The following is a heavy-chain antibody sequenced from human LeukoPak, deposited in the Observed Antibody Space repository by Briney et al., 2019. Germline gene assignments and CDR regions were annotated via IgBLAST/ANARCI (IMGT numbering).Heavy chain of an antibody. Sequence: GGSLRLSCAASGFTFSSYAMHWVRQAPGKGLEWVAVISYDGSNKYYADSVKGRFTIPRDNSKNTLYLQMNSLRAEDTAVYYCARDGVPGGYYPYYFDYWGQGTLVTVSS. CDR1: GFTFSSYA. J-gene: IGHJ4*02. D-gene: IGHD3-22*01. CDR2: ISYDGSNK. CDR3: ARDGVPGGYYPYYFDY. V-gene: IGHV3-30*04.